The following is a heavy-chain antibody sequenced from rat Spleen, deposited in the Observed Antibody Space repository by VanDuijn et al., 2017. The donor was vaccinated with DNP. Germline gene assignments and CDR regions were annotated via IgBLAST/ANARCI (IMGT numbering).Heavy chain of an antibody. V-gene: IGHV2-63*01. CDR1: GFSLASYN. D-gene: IGHD1-1*01. CDR3: TGYDTTVGYFDY. CDR2: MRYIGDT. J-gene: IGHJ2*01. Sequence: QVQLKESGPGLVQPSQTLSLTCTVSGFSLASYNVHWVRQPPGKGLEWMGRMRYIGDTSYNSALKSRLSISRDTSKSQVFLKINSRQAEDTAVYFCTGYDTTVGYFDYWGQGVMVTVSS.